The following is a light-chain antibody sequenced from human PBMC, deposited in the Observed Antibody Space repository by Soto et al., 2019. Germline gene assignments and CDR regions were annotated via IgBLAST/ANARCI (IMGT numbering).Light chain of an antibody. CDR1: DSNIGNNY. J-gene: IGLJ2*01. Sequence: QSVLTQPPSVSAAPGQTVTISCSGSDSNIGNNYVSWYQQLPGTAPKLLIYENYERPSGIPDRFSGSKSGTSATLGITGLQTGDEADYYCGAWDNSLTGGVFGGGTKLTVL. V-gene: IGLV1-51*02. CDR3: GAWDNSLTGGV. CDR2: ENY.